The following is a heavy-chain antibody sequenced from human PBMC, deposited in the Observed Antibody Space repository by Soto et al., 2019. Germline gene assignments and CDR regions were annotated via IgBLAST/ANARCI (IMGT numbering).Heavy chain of an antibody. CDR2: IYYSGST. CDR3: ARDGNGDYVSYFDL. Sequence: QVQLQESGPGLVKPSQTLSLTCTVSGGSISSGGYYWSWIRQHPGKGLEWIGYIYYSGSTYYNPSLKSRVTISLDTSKNQFSLKLSSVTAADTAVYYCARDGNGDYVSYFDLWGRGTLVTVSS. J-gene: IGHJ2*01. V-gene: IGHV4-31*03. CDR1: GGSISSGGYY. D-gene: IGHD4-17*01.